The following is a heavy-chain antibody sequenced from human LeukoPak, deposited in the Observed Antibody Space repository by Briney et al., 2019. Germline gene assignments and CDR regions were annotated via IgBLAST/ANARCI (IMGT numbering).Heavy chain of an antibody. CDR3: AKDIWGAPSYYMDV. V-gene: IGHV3-9*03. J-gene: IGHJ6*03. CDR2: ISWNSGSI. CDR1: GFTFDDYA. Sequence: GRSLRLSCAASGFTFDDYAMHWVRQAPGKGLEWVSGISWNSGSIGYADSVKGRFTISRDNAKNSLYLQMNSLRGEDMALYYCAKDIWGAPSYYMDVWGKGTTVTVSS. D-gene: IGHD1-26*01.